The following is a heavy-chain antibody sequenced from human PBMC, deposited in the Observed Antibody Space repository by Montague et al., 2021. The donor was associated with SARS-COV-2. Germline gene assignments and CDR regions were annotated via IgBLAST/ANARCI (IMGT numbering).Heavy chain of an antibody. D-gene: IGHD2-15*01. CDR2: TYYRSEWYS. J-gene: IGHJ4*02. CDR3: ARAERGSCGDGNCYQYFFNY. CDR1: GDSVSTNSGT. Sequence: CAISGDSVSTNSGTWNWVRLSPSGGLEWLGRTYYRSEWYSDYSVSVKSRISINPDTSKNQFSLQLNSVTPEDTAVYYCARAERGSCGDGNCYQYFFNYWGQGTLSPSPQ. V-gene: IGHV6-1*01.